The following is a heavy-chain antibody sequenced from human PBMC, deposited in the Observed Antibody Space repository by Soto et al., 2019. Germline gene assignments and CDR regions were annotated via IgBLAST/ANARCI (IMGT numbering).Heavy chain of an antibody. V-gene: IGHV1-18*04. J-gene: IGHJ5*02. CDR2: ISAYNGNT. D-gene: IGHD4-17*01. CDR3: AAYYGGNPFAP. CDR1: VYTLTSYG. Sequence: ASVKLSSEASVYTLTSYGISWVRQAPGQGLEWMGWISAYNGNTNYAQKLQGRVTMTTDTSTSTAYMELRSLRSDDTDVYYCAAYYGGNPFAPWGQGTLVPVYS.